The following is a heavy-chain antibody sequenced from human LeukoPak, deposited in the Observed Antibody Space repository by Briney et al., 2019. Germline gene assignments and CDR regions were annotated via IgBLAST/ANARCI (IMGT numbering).Heavy chain of an antibody. CDR1: GFTFCSYS. D-gene: IGHD3-9*01. Sequence: GGSLRLSCAASGFTFCSYSMNWVRQAPGKGLEWVSSITSSSSYIYYADSVKGRFTISRDNAKNSLYLQMNSLRAEDTAVYYCAREGGYDILTGYYYYYYYMDVWGKGTTVTVSS. CDR2: ITSSSSYI. CDR3: AREGGYDILTGYYYYYYYMDV. V-gene: IGHV3-21*01. J-gene: IGHJ6*03.